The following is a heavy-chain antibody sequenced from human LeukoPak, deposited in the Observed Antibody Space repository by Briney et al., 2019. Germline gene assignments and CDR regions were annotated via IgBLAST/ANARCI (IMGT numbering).Heavy chain of an antibody. V-gene: IGHV4-4*02. D-gene: IGHD5-18*01. J-gene: IGHJ4*02. CDR1: GGSISSSNW. CDR2: IYHSGST. CDR3: ARDENGYSYGPFDY. Sequence: SGTLSLTCAVSGGSISSSNWWSWVRQPPGKGLEWIGEIYHSGSTNYNPSLKSRVTISVDKSKNQFSLKLSSVTAADTAVYYCARDENGYSYGPFDYWGQGTLVTVSS.